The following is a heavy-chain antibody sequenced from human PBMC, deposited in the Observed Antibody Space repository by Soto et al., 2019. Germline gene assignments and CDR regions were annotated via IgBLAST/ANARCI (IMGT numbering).Heavy chain of an antibody. V-gene: IGHV5-51*01. CDR3: AITYSYGYGSYGMDV. Sequence: PGESLKISCKGSGYSFTSYWIGWVRQMPGKGLEWMGIIYPGDSDTRYSPSFQGQVTISADKSISTAYLQWSSLKASDTAMYYCAITYSYGYGSYGMDVRGQRTTVTVSS. J-gene: IGHJ6*02. CDR2: IYPGDSDT. D-gene: IGHD5-18*01. CDR1: GYSFTSYW.